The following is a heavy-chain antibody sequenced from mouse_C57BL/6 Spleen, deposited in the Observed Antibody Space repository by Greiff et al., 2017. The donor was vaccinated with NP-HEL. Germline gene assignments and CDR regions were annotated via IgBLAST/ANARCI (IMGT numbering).Heavy chain of an antibody. V-gene: IGHV1-53*01. J-gene: IGHJ3*01. Sequence: QVHVKQPGTELVKPGASVKLSCKASGYTFTSYWMHWVKQRPGQGLEWIGNINPSNGGTNYNEKFKSKATLTVDKSSSTAYMQLSSLTSEDSAVYYCARENWGLDGLAYWGQGTLVTVSA. CDR3: ARENWGLDGLAY. D-gene: IGHD2-13*01. CDR2: INPSNGGT. CDR1: GYTFTSYW.